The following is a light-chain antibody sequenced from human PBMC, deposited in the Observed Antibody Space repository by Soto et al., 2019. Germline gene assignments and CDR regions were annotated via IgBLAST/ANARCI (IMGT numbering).Light chain of an antibody. CDR1: QSISSY. CDR2: AAS. CDR3: QQCYSSPLT. V-gene: IGKV1-39*01. J-gene: IGKJ4*01. Sequence: DIQMTQSPSSLFASVGARVTITGRASQSISSYLNWYQQNLGKAPKLLSYAASSLQSGVPSRFSGSGSGTEFTLTISSLQPEDFETYYCQQCYSSPLTFGGGTKVDIK.